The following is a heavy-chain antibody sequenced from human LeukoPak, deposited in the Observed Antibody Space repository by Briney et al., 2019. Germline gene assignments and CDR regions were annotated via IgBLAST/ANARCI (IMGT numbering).Heavy chain of an antibody. D-gene: IGHD4-17*01. CDR1: GYTFTSYG. CDR3: ARLKNYGDYGY. CDR2: IYSYNGNA. J-gene: IGHJ4*02. Sequence: ASVKVSCKASGYTFTSYGISWVRQAPGQGREWMGWIYSYNGNANYAQNFQGRVTMTTDTSTSIAYMELRSLTSDDTAVYYCARLKNYGDYGYWGQGTLVTVSS. V-gene: IGHV1-18*01.